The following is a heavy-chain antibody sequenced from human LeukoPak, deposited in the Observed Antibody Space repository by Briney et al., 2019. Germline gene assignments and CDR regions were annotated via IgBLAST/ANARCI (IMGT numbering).Heavy chain of an antibody. CDR2: INPNSGGT. CDR1: GYTFTGYY. Sequence: ASVKVSCKASGYTFTGYYMHWVRQAPGQGLEWMGWINPNSGGTNYAQKFQGRVTMTRDTSISTAYMELSRLRSDDTAVYYCARATGYNWSIFDYWGQGTLVTVSS. J-gene: IGHJ4*02. D-gene: IGHD1-20*01. V-gene: IGHV1-2*02. CDR3: ARATGYNWSIFDY.